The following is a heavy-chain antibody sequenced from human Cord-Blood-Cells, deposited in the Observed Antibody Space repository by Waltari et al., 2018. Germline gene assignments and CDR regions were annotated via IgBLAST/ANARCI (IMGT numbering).Heavy chain of an antibody. D-gene: IGHD6-13*01. CDR2: ISYDGSNK. Sequence: QVQLVESGGGVVQPGRSLRLSCAASGFTFSSYAMHWVRQAPGKGLEWVAVISYDGSNKYYADSVKGRFTISRDNSKNTLYLKMNSLRAEDTAVYYCAREGRAADAFDIWGQCTMVTVSS. V-gene: IGHV3-30*04. CDR3: AREGRAADAFDI. CDR1: GFTFSSYA. J-gene: IGHJ3*02.